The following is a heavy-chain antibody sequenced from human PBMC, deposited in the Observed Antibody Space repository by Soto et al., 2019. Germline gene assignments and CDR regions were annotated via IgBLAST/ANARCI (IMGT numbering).Heavy chain of an antibody. Sequence: ASVKVSCKASGGTLSSYAISWVRQAPGQGLEWMGIINPSDGSTSYAQKFQGRVTMTRDTSTSTVYMELSSLRSEDTAVYYCAVARIMRVFDYWGQGTLVTVSS. CDR1: GGTLSSYA. J-gene: IGHJ4*02. CDR2: INPSDGST. CDR3: AVARIMRVFDY. V-gene: IGHV1-46*01. D-gene: IGHD2-8*01.